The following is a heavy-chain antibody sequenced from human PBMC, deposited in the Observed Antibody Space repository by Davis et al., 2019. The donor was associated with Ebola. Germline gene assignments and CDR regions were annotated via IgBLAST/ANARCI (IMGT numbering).Heavy chain of an antibody. Sequence: SESLPLTCAVYGGSFSGYYRSWIRRPPGKGLEWIGEINHSGSTNYNPSLKSRVTISVDTSKNQFSLKLSSVTAADTAVYYCARPSYPGYYYYYGMDVWGQGTTVTVSS. CDR3: ARPSYPGYYYYYGMDV. CDR2: INHSGST. J-gene: IGHJ6*02. V-gene: IGHV4-34*01. CDR1: GGSFSGYY. D-gene: IGHD6-6*01.